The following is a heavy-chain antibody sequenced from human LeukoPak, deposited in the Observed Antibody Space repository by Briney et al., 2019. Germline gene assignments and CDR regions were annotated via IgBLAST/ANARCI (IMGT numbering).Heavy chain of an antibody. CDR1: GFTFSSYW. Sequence: PGGSLRLSCAASGFTFSSYWMHWVRQAPGKGLVWVSRINTDGSSTSYADSVKGRFTISRDNAKNTLYLQMNSLRAEDTAVYYCARTRYSSSWYMGGAFDIWGQGTMVTVSS. CDR2: INTDGSST. D-gene: IGHD6-13*01. CDR3: ARTRYSSSWYMGGAFDI. J-gene: IGHJ3*02. V-gene: IGHV3-74*01.